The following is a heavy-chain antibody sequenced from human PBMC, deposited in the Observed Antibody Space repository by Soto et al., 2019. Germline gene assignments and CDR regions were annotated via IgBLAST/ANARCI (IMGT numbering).Heavy chain of an antibody. CDR3: ARVSSYYYYGMDV. J-gene: IGHJ6*02. Sequence: GGSLRLSCAASGFTFSSYAMHWVRQAPGKGLEWVAVISYDGSNKYYADSVKGRFTISRDNSKNTLYLQMNSLRAEDTAVYYCARVSSYYYYGMDVWGQGSTVTVSS. CDR2: ISYDGSNK. V-gene: IGHV3-30-3*01. CDR1: GFTFSSYA.